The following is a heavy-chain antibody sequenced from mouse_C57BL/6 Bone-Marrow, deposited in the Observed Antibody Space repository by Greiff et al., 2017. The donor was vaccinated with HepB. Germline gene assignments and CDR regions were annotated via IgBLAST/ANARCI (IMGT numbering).Heavy chain of an antibody. CDR2: IYPRSGNT. V-gene: IGHV1-81*01. J-gene: IGHJ3*01. CDR3: ASRGLLGGY. CDR1: GYTFTSYG. D-gene: IGHD1-1*01. Sequence: QVHLKQSGAELARPGASVKLSCKASGYTFTSYGISWVKQRTGQGLEWIGAIYPRSGNTYYNEKFKGKATLTADKSSSTAYMELRSLTSEDSAVYFCASRGLLGGYWGQGTLVTVSA.